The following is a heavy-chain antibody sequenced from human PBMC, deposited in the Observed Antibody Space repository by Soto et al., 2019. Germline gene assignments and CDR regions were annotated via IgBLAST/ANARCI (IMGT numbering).Heavy chain of an antibody. CDR2: IYYTGTT. CDR1: GGSIGSYY. Sequence: PSQTLSVTSTVSGGSIGSYYWSWIRKPPGKGLEWIGYIYYTGTTDSNPSLKSRVSISVDTSKNQFSLKLSSVTAADTAVYYCAGWTSSYYYTLDYWGQGALVTVPS. V-gene: IGHV4-59*06. J-gene: IGHJ4*02. CDR3: AGWTSSYYYTLDY. D-gene: IGHD3-22*01.